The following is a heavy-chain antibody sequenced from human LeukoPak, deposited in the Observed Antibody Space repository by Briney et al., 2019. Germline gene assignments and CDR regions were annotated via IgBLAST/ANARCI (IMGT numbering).Heavy chain of an antibody. CDR3: AREPYLWYYYYMDV. CDR1: GGTFSSYA. Sequence: SVKVSCKASGGTFSSYAISWVRQAPGQGLEWMGGIIPIFGTANYAQKFQGRVTITADKSTSTAYMELSSLRSEDTAVYYCAREPYLWYYYYMDVWGKGTTVTVSS. CDR2: IIPIFGTA. V-gene: IGHV1-69*06. D-gene: IGHD3-16*01. J-gene: IGHJ6*03.